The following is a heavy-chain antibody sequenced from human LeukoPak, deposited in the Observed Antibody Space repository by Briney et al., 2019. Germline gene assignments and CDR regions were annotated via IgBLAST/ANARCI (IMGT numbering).Heavy chain of an antibody. D-gene: IGHD3-22*01. Sequence: SETLSLTCTVSGGSISSYYWSWIRQPPGKGLEGIGYIYYTGSTNYNPSLKSRVTLSVDTSKNQFSLKLSSVTAADTAVYYCARESRGDYYGLDYWGQGTLVTVSS. CDR3: ARESRGDYYGLDY. CDR2: IYYTGST. J-gene: IGHJ4*02. V-gene: IGHV4-59*01. CDR1: GGSISSYY.